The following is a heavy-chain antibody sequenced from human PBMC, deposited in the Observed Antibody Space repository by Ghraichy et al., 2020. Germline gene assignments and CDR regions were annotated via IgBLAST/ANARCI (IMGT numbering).Heavy chain of an antibody. D-gene: IGHD5-18*01. CDR3: SKDWYSYGPRPYYFDY. J-gene: IGHJ4*02. Sequence: GGALRLSCAASGFTFSNYAMSWVRQAPGKGLEWVSAISGSGDNTYYADSVKGRLTISRDNSKNTLFLQMNSLRAEDTAIYSCSKDWYSYGPRPYYFDYWGRGTLVTVSS. CDR2: ISGSGDNT. CDR1: GFTFSNYA. V-gene: IGHV3-23*01.